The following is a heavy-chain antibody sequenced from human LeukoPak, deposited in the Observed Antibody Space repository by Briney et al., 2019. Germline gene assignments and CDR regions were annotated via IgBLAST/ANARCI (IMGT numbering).Heavy chain of an antibody. CDR1: GFTFSSYS. V-gene: IGHV3-21*01. CDR2: ISSSSSYI. Sequence: GGSLRLSCAASGFTFSSYSMNWVRQAPGKGLEWVSSISSSSSYIYYADSVKRRFTISRDNAKNSLYLQMNSLRAEDTAVYYCARIALFWSGSYDAFDIWGQGTMVTVSS. D-gene: IGHD3-3*01. CDR3: ARIALFWSGSYDAFDI. J-gene: IGHJ3*02.